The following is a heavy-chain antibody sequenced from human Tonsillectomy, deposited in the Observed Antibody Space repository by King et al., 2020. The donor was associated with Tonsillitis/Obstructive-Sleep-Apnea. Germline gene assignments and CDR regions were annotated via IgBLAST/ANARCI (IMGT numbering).Heavy chain of an antibody. J-gene: IGHJ4*02. D-gene: IGHD5-18*01. CDR2: ISGSGTNT. V-gene: IGHV3-23*04. CDR3: AKDRIQQWSYIGSFDY. CDR1: GFTFSSYA. Sequence: VQLVESGGGLVQPGGSLRLSCAASGFTFSSYAMSWVRQAPGKGLEWVSGISGSGTNTDYADSVKGRFTISRDNSKNTLFLQMNSLRAEDTAVYYCAKDRIQQWSYIGSFDYWGQGTLVTVSS.